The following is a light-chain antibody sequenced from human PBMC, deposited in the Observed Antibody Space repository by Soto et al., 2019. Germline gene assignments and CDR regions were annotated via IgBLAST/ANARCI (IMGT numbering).Light chain of an antibody. J-gene: IGKJ1*01. V-gene: IGKV3-20*01. CDR3: HQYGSSPQT. CDR2: GAS. Sequence: EMVLTQSPDTLSLSPGERATLSCRASQTVSSSYLAWYQQKPGQAPRLLIYGASSRATGIPDRFTGSGSGTDFTLTISRLEPEDFAVFYCHQYGSSPQTFGQGTKVDIK. CDR1: QTVSSSY.